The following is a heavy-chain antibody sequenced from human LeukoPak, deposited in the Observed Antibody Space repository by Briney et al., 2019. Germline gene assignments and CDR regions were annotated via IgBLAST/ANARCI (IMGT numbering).Heavy chain of an antibody. J-gene: IGHJ4*02. CDR1: GGSISSSSYS. Sequence: PSETLSLTCTVSGGSISSSSYSWGWIRQPPGKGLEWIGSIYYSGSTYYNPSLKSRVTISVDTSKNQFSLKLSSVTAADTAVYYCARRGMTTVRGGDYWGQGTLVTVSS. CDR3: ARRGMTTVRGGDY. D-gene: IGHD4-17*01. CDR2: IYYSGST. V-gene: IGHV4-39*01.